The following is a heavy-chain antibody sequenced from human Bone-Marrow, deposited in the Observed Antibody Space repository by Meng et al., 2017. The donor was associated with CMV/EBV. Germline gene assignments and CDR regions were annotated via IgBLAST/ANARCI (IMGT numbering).Heavy chain of an antibody. Sequence: GEPLKISCAASGFTFSSYWMHWVRQAPGKGLVWVSRINSDGSSTSYADSVKGRFTISRDNAKNTLYLQMHSLRAEDTAVYYCARRGGGFDYWGQGTLVTVSS. V-gene: IGHV3-74*01. D-gene: IGHD3-10*01. CDR3: ARRGGGFDY. J-gene: IGHJ4*02. CDR2: INSDGSST. CDR1: GFTFSSYW.